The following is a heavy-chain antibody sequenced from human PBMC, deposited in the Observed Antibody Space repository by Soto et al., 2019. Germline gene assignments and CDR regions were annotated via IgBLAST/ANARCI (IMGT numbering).Heavy chain of an antibody. CDR1: GFTFSGSA. J-gene: IGHJ6*02. D-gene: IGHD3-16*02. V-gene: IGHV3-73*01. CDR2: IRSKANSYAT. Sequence: EVQLVESGGGLVQPGGSLKLSCAASGFTFSGSAMHWVRQASGKGLEWVGRIRSKANSYATAYAASVKGRFTISRDDSKNTAYLQMNSLKPEDTAVYYCTRRGNPDDYVWGSYRPLYGMDVWGQGTTVTVSS. CDR3: TRRGNPDDYVWGSYRPLYGMDV.